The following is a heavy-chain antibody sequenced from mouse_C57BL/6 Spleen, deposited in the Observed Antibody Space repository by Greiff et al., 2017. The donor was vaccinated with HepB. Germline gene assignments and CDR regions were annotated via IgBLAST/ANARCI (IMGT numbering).Heavy chain of an antibody. CDR1: GYTFTSYW. Sequence: QVQLQQPGAELVMPGASVKLSCKASGYTFTSYWMHWVKQRPGQGLEWIGEIDPSDSYTNYNQKFKGKSTLTVDKSSSTAYMQLSSLTSEDSAVYYCARRRSDEFDYWGQGTTLTVSS. CDR2: IDPSDSYT. D-gene: IGHD1-1*01. V-gene: IGHV1-69*01. J-gene: IGHJ2*01. CDR3: ARRRSDEFDY.